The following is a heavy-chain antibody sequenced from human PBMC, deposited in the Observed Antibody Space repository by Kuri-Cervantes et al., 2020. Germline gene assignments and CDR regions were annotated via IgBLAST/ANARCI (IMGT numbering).Heavy chain of an antibody. J-gene: IGHJ4*02. V-gene: IGHV3-48*01. CDR2: ITGSSSTI. D-gene: IGHD3-16*01. CDR1: GSTFDDYG. CDR3: ASGGPGVNLY. Sequence: GESLKISCAASGSTFDDYGMNWVRQAPGKGLEWVSYITGSSSTIYYADSVKGRFTISRDNSKNTLYLQMNSLRAEDTAVYYCASGGPGVNLYWGQGTLVTVSS.